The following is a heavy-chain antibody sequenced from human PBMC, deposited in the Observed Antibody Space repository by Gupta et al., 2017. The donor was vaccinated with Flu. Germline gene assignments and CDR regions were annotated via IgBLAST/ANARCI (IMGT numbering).Heavy chain of an antibody. CDR2: ISTGGST. V-gene: IGHV3-23*01. D-gene: IGHD5-12*01. Sequence: VQLLESGGGLVQPGGSLRLSCVASGFPFSSYVLSWVSQAPGKGLRWVSAISTGGSTYYAASGRGRFTISRDNIKDTLELQMNSLGVEDTAIYYCASPPCGHTDGYPITFDSWGQGTLVTVSS. J-gene: IGHJ4*02. CDR3: ASPPCGHTDGYPITFDS. CDR1: GFPFSSYV.